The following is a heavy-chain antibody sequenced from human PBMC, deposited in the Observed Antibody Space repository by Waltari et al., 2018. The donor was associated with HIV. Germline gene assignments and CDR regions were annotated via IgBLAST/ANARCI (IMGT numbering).Heavy chain of an antibody. CDR1: DYSIRSGYF. D-gene: IGHD3-16*02. V-gene: IGHV4-38-2*01. Sequence: QVQLQESGPGLVKPSETLSLTCVVSDYSIRSGYFWGWIRQPPGKGLEWIGSIYHSGNTYYNPSLMSRVTISVDTSKNQFSLRLSSVTAADTAVYYCASAFIEYFDYWGQGTLVTVSS. CDR2: IYHSGNT. J-gene: IGHJ4*02. CDR3: ASAFIEYFDY.